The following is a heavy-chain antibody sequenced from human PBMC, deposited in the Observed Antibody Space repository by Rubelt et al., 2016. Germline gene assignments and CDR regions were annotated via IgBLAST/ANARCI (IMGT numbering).Heavy chain of an antibody. CDR3: ARANHGDYEDY. D-gene: IGHD4-17*01. CDR2: IYAGNGDT. V-gene: IGHV1-3*01. J-gene: IGHJ4*02. CDR1: GYTFTNYG. Sequence: QVQLVQSGAEVKKPGASVKVSCKASGYTFTNYGMHWVRQAPGPRLEWMGWIYAGNGDTKYSQKLKDRVSITRDDSANTAYMELSSLRSEDTAVYYCARANHGDYEDYWGQGTLVTVSS.